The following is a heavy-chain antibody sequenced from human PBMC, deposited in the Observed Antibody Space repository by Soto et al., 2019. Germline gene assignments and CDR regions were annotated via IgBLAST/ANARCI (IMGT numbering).Heavy chain of an antibody. CDR3: ARHVPSDLARGFDY. CDR1: GCSMSRSSYY. D-gene: IGHD2-2*01. J-gene: IGHJ4*02. CDR2: IYYSGST. V-gene: IGHV4-39*01. Sequence: SATQSLTGRLSGCSMSRSSYYSGWLRRLPGKGLEWIGSIYYSGSTYYNPSLKSRVTISVDTSKNQFSLKLSSVTAADTAVYYCARHVPSDLARGFDYWGQGSLVTVSS.